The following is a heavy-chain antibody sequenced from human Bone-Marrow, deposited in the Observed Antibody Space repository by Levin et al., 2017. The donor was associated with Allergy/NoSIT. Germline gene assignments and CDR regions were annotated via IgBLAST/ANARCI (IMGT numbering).Heavy chain of an antibody. V-gene: IGHV3-23*01. D-gene: IGHD1-7*01. CDR2: ISGRGDYT. Sequence: GGSLRLSCVASGFTFSTYDMTWVRQAPGKGLEWVSSISGRGDYTYYADSVRGRFTLSRDNSKNTLYLQMNSLRVEDTAVYSCATQRRTYFDGWGQGTLVTVSS. CDR3: ATQRRTYFDG. CDR1: GFTFSTYD. J-gene: IGHJ4*02.